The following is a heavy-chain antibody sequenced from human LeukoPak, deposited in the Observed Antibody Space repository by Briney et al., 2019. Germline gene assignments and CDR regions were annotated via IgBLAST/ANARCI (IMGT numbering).Heavy chain of an antibody. CDR2: ITDSGGHT. D-gene: IGHD3-10*01. J-gene: IGHJ4*02. CDR3: AKGSRDSRPYYFDF. V-gene: IGHV3-23*01. CDR1: GFVFNTYA. Sequence: PGGALRLSCAASGFVFNTYAMSWVRQAPGKGLEWVSAITDSGGHTSHADPVKGRFTISRDNSKSTLYLQMNSLRAEDTAVYYCAKGSRDSRPYYFDFWGQGTLVTVSS.